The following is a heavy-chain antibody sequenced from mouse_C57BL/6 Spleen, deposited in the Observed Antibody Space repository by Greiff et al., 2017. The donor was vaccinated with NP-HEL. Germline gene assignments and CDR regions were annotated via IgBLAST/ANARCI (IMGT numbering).Heavy chain of an antibody. CDR2: IYPGDGDT. Sequence: VQLQQSGAELVKPGASVKISCKASGYAFSSYWMNWVKQRPGKGLEWIGQIYPGDGDTNYNGKFKGKATLTADKSSSTAYMQLISLTSEDSAVYFCARGYSNLRYFDVWGTGTTVTVSS. CDR1: GYAFSSYW. V-gene: IGHV1-80*01. D-gene: IGHD2-5*01. J-gene: IGHJ1*03. CDR3: ARGYSNLRYFDV.